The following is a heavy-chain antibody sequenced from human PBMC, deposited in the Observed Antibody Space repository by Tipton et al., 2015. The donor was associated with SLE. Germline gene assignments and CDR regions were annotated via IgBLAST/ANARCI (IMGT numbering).Heavy chain of an antibody. CDR1: GYTFTSYY. V-gene: IGHV1-18*04. Sequence: QSGPEVKKPGASVKVSCKASGYTFTSYYMHWVRQAPGQGLEWMGWISAYNGNTNYAQKLQGRVTMTTDTSTSTAYMELRSLRSDDTAVYYCAREPRLGYYFDYWGQGTLVTVSS. CDR3: AREPRLGYYFDY. J-gene: IGHJ4*02. CDR2: ISAYNGNT. D-gene: IGHD3-9*01.